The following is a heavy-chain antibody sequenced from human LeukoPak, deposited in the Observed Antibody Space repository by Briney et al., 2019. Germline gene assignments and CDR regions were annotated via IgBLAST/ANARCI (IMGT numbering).Heavy chain of an antibody. CDR1: GGSISTYY. CDR3: ARDRGLAAAGPPVDY. V-gene: IGHV4-4*07. CDR2: IYTTGGT. D-gene: IGHD6-13*01. J-gene: IGHJ4*02. Sequence: SETLSLTCSVSGGSISTYYWSWIRRPAGKGLEWIGRIYTTGGTNYNPSLKSRVTMSVDTSKNQFSLKLSSVTAADTAVYYCARDRGLAAAGPPVDYWGQGALVTASS.